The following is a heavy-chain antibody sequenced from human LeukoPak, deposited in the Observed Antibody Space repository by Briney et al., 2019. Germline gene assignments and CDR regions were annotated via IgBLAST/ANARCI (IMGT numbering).Heavy chain of an antibody. CDR3: ATVPPGSRTYFRFDP. CDR2: FDPEDGET. D-gene: IGHD3-10*01. Sequence: ASVKVSCKVSGYTLTELSMHWVRQAPGKGLEWMGGFDPEDGETIYAQKFQGRVTMTEDTSTDTAYMELSSLRSEDTAVYYCATVPPGSRTYFRFDPWGQGTLVTVSS. J-gene: IGHJ5*02. V-gene: IGHV1-24*01. CDR1: GYTLTELS.